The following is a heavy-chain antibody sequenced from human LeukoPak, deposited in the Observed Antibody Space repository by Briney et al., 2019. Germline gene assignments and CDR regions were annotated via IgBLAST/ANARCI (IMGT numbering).Heavy chain of an antibody. Sequence: GGSLRLSCAASGFTFDDYAMHWVRQAPGKGLEWVSGISWNSGSIGYADSVKGRFTISRDNAKNSLCLQMNSLRAEDTALYYCAKDFLPFMITTFGTFDPWGQGTLVTVSS. J-gene: IGHJ5*02. CDR3: AKDFLPFMITTFGTFDP. CDR2: ISWNSGSI. V-gene: IGHV3-9*01. D-gene: IGHD3-3*01. CDR1: GFTFDDYA.